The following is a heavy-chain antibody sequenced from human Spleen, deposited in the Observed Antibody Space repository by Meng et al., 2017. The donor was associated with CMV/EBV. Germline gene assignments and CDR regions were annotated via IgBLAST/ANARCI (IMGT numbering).Heavy chain of an antibody. J-gene: IGHJ5*02. V-gene: IGHV3-30*04. Sequence: GESLKISCAASGFTFSNYAMHWVRQAPGKGLEWLAVIADHGRNNYYADSVKGRFTISRDNSKNTLYLQMNSLRAADTAVYYCAREYGNWLDPWGQGTLVTVSS. D-gene: IGHD4-17*01. CDR2: IADHGRNN. CDR3: AREYGNWLDP. CDR1: GFTFSNYA.